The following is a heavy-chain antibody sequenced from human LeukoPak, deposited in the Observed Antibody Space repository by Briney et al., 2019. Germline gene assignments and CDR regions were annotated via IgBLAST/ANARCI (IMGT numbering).Heavy chain of an antibody. CDR2: INPNSGNT. Sequence: ASVKVSCKASGYTFTGYHMHWVRQAPGQGLEWMGRINPNSGNTNYAQKFQGRVAMTRDTSISTAFMELTRLRSDDTAVYYCARDYCSSTSCLFDYWGQGTLVTVSS. V-gene: IGHV1-2*06. CDR1: GYTFTGYH. CDR3: ARDYCSSTSCLFDY. D-gene: IGHD2-2*01. J-gene: IGHJ4*02.